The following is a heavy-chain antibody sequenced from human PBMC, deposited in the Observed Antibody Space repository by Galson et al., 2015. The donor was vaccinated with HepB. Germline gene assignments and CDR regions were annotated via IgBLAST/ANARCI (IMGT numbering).Heavy chain of an antibody. Sequence: SLRLSCAASGFTFSSYSMHWVRQVPGKGLEWVALISYDGRNKYYADSVKGRFTISRDNSKNTLYLHMNSLRTEDTALYYCARDGRFLEWLGYFDFWGQGTLVTVSS. CDR1: GFTFSSYS. J-gene: IGHJ4*02. V-gene: IGHV3-30*04. CDR2: ISYDGRNK. CDR3: ARDGRFLEWLGYFDF. D-gene: IGHD3-3*01.